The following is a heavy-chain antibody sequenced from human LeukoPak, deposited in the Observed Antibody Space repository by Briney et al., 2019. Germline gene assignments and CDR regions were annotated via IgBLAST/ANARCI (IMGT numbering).Heavy chain of an antibody. CDR3: ARDIHEHLGYGSSTSWYNFDY. CDR2: ISAYNGNT. CDR1: GYTFTTYG. V-gene: IGHV1-18*01. Sequence: ASVKVSCKASGYTFTTYGISWVRQAPGQGLECMGWISAYNGNTDYAQKLQGRVTMATDTSTNTAYMELRSLRSDDTAVYYCARDIHEHLGYGSSTSWYNFDYWGQGTLVTVSS. J-gene: IGHJ4*02. D-gene: IGHD2-2*02.